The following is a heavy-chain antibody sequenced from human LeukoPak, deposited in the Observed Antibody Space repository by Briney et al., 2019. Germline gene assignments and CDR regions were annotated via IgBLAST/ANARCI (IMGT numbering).Heavy chain of an antibody. CDR1: GFTLSSYS. CDR3: ARVIGSYGDSAY. D-gene: IGHD3-16*01. Sequence: GGSLRLSCAASGFTLSSYSMNWVHQAPGKGLEWLSYISSTSSAIYYADSLKGRFTISRDNAKNSLYLQMDSLRAEDTAVYYCARVIGSYGDSAYWGQGTLVTVSS. V-gene: IGHV3-48*04. J-gene: IGHJ4*02. CDR2: ISSTSSAI.